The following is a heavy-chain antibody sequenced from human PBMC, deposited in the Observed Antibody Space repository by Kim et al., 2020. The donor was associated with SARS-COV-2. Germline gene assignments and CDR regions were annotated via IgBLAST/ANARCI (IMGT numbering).Heavy chain of an antibody. CDR2: ISYDGSNK. D-gene: IGHD5-12*01. J-gene: IGHJ4*01. Sequence: GGSLRLSCAASGFTFSSYAMHWVRQAPGKGLEWVAVISYDGSNKYYADSVKGRLTISRDNSKKTLYLQMNSLRAEDTAVYYCAREDRRWLKFEGPDYWG. CDR1: GFTFSSYA. CDR3: AREDRRWLKFEGPDY. V-gene: IGHV3-30*04.